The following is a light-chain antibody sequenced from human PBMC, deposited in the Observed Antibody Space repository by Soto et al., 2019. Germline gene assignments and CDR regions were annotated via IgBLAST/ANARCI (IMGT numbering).Light chain of an antibody. CDR2: AAS. J-gene: IGKJ1*01. V-gene: IGKV1-27*01. Sequence: DILMTQSPSSLSASVGDRVTITCRASQGISNYLAWYQQQPGKVPRLLIYAASTLQSGVPSRFSGSGSGTDFTLTISSLQPEDVATYYCQRYNSAPRTFGPGTKVEIK. CDR1: QGISNY. CDR3: QRYNSAPRT.